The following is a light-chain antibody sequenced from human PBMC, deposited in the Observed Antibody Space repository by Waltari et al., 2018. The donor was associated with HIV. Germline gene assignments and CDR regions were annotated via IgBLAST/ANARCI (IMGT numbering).Light chain of an antibody. CDR1: SANIGKNY. CDR2: NNG. J-gene: IGLJ3*02. V-gene: IGLV1-47*02. Sequence: QSVLGQESSASGTAGQRVVISCSGTSANIGKNYVYWYQQFPGATPRLIIHNNGRRPSGVPDRFSASKSGVSSSLVISGLQSGDEATYYCATWDANQWVFGGGTKVSVL. CDR3: ATWDANQWV.